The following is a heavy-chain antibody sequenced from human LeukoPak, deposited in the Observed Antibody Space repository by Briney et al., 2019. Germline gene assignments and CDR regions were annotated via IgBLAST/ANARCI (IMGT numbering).Heavy chain of an antibody. CDR3: ARVRMRSVLGWFDP. J-gene: IGHJ5*02. Sequence: PSETLSLTCAVYGGSFSGYYWSWTRQPPGKGLEWIGEINHSGSTNYNPSLKSRVTISVATSKNQFSLKLSSVIAADTAVYYCARVRMRSVLGWFDPWGQGTLVTVSS. CDR2: INHSGST. D-gene: IGHD2/OR15-2a*01. CDR1: GGSFSGYY. V-gene: IGHV4-34*01.